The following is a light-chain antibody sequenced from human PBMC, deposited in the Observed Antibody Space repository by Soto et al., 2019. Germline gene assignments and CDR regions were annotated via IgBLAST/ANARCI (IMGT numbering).Light chain of an antibody. CDR1: SSDVGGYNY. Sequence: QSVLTQPNSVSGSPGQSVTISCTGTSSDVGGYNYVSWYQHHPGKAPKLIIYDVSERPSGVPDRFSGSKSGNTGNTASLTISGLQAEDEADYYCCSYAGSYTHVFGSGTKLTVL. V-gene: IGLV2-11*01. J-gene: IGLJ1*01. CDR2: DVS. CDR3: CSYAGSYTHV.